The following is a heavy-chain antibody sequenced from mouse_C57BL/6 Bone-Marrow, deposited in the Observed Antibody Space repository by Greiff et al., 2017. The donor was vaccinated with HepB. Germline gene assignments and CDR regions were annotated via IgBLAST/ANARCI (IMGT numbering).Heavy chain of an antibody. D-gene: IGHD1-1*01. CDR1: GFTFSSYA. Sequence: DVHLVESGGGLVKPGGSLKLSCAASGFTFSSYAMSWVRQTPEKRLEWVATISDGGSYTYYPDNVKGRFTISRDNAKNNLYLQMSHLKSEDTAMYYCARDYYGSSYEDYFDYWGQGTTLTVSS. CDR2: ISDGGSYT. V-gene: IGHV5-4*01. J-gene: IGHJ2*01. CDR3: ARDYYGSSYEDYFDY.